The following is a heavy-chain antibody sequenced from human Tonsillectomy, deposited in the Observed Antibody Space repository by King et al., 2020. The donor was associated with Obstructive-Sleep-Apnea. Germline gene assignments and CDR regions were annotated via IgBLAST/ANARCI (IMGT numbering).Heavy chain of an antibody. J-gene: IGHJ5*02. CDR2: VKTGRGWT. CDR3: ARDYLGSRVTMIRGDWFDP. CDR1: GYTFSKYD. D-gene: IGHD3-10*01. Sequence: VQLVQSGADMKKPGASVTVFCKASGYTFSKYDIHLVRQVPGQRPEGVGWVKTGRGWTKYLQSFQGRGTIYRGTSARKCYMELRRLSLEDTAIYFCARDYLGSRVTMIRGDWFDPWGQGTLVTVSS. V-gene: IGHV1-3*04.